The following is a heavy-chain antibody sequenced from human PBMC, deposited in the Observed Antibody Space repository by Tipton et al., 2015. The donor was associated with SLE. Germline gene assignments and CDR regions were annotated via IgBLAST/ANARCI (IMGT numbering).Heavy chain of an antibody. D-gene: IGHD3-22*01. J-gene: IGHJ6*02. Sequence: QLVQSGAEVKKSGESLKISCEVSGYSFTSYWIGWVRQMPGKGLEWMGIIYPGDSHTTYSPSLQGQVTISVDKSINTAFLQWSSLKASDTSIYYCARLEGYYSDTSGYSGWDYYGLDVWGQGTAVTVSS. CDR1: GYSFTSYW. CDR2: IYPGDSHT. V-gene: IGHV5-51*01. CDR3: ARLEGYYSDTSGYSGWDYYGLDV.